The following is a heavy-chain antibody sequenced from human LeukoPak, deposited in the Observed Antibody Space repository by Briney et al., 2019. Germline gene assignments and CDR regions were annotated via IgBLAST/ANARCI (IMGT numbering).Heavy chain of an antibody. CDR2: INGGGTST. J-gene: IGHJ5*02. CDR3: AKDSRLTGTRGDWFDP. D-gene: IGHD1-7*01. Sequence: SGGSLRLSCTASGFTFSGSAMNWVRQAPAKGLEWVSSINGGGTSTYYADSVKGRFTISRDNSKNTLYLQMNSLRAEDTAVYYCAKDSRLTGTRGDWFDPWGQGTLVTVSS. V-gene: IGHV3-23*01. CDR1: GFTFSGSA.